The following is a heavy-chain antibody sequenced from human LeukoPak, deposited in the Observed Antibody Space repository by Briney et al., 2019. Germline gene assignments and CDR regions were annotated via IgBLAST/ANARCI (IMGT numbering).Heavy chain of an antibody. CDR1: GFTFSSYW. CDR2: IKQDGSEK. D-gene: IGHD3-10*01. J-gene: IGHJ4*02. Sequence: PGGSLRLSCAASGFTFSSYWMSWVRQAPGKGLEGVANIKQDGSEKYYVDSVKGRFTISRDNAKNSLYLQMNSLRAEDTAVYYCARGAGYGSGSSAFFDYWGQGTLVTVSS. CDR3: ARGAGYGSGSSAFFDY. V-gene: IGHV3-7*01.